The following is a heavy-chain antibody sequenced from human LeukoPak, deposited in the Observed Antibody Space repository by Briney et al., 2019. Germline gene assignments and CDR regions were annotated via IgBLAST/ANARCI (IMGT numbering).Heavy chain of an antibody. CDR2: IYSSGST. J-gene: IGHJ4*02. D-gene: IGHD6-13*01. Sequence: PSETLSLTCTVSGGSISSYYWSWIRQPAGKGLEWIGRIYSSGSTNYNPSLKSRVTMSVDTSKNQFSLRLSSVAAADTAVYYCARPAGYNSSPVDYWGQGTLVTVSS. CDR1: GGSISSYY. V-gene: IGHV4-4*07. CDR3: ARPAGYNSSPVDY.